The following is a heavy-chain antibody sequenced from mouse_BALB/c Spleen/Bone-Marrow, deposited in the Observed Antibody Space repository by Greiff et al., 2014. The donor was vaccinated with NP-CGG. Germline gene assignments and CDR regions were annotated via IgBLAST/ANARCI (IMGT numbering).Heavy chain of an antibody. J-gene: IGHJ1*01. V-gene: IGHV1S81*02. CDR2: INPSNGVT. CDR3: TRSGFYGYGTYFDV. Sequence: QVQLQQSGAELVKPGASVKLSCKVSGYTFTNYYVYWAKQRPGQGLEWIGEINPSNGVTNFNEKFMIKATLTVDSSSSTAYMHLSSLTSEDSAVYYCTRSGFYGYGTYFDVWGAGTTVTVSS. CDR1: GYTFTNYY. D-gene: IGHD1-2*01.